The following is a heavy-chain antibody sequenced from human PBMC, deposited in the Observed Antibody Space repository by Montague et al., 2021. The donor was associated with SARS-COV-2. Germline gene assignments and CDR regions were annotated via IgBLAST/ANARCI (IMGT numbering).Heavy chain of an antibody. D-gene: IGHD3-22*01. CDR1: GGSISSGGYY. CDR2: TYDSGST. Sequence: TLSLTCIVSGGSISSGGYYWSWIRQHPGKGLEWYGYTYDSGSTYYNLSLKSRVTIAVDTSKNQFSLKPSSVTAADTAVYYCARAGTITMIVVVIDAFDIWGQGTMVTVSS. V-gene: IGHV4-31*03. J-gene: IGHJ3*02. CDR3: ARAGTITMIVVVIDAFDI.